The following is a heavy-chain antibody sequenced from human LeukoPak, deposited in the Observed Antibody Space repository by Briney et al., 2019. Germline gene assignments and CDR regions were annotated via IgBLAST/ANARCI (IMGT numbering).Heavy chain of an antibody. CDR1: GGSITSANW. D-gene: IGHD3-16*02. CDR3: ARDMSRVPGYPGDGMDV. J-gene: IGHJ6*02. CDR2: IYHSEYT. V-gene: IGHV4-4*02. Sequence: PSETLSLTCAVSGGSITSANWWSWVRQPPGKGLEWIGQIYHSEYTNYNPSLKSRVTISVDKSKNQFSLKLNSVTAADTAAYYCARDMSRVPGYPGDGMDVWGPGTTVIVSS.